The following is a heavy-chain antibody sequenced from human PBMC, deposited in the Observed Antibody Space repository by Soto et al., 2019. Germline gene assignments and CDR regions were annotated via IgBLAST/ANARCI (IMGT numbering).Heavy chain of an antibody. V-gene: IGHV1-69*13. D-gene: IGHD2-15*01. CDR3: ARDRRNCSGGSRYSGGYYYYYGMDV. Sequence: SVKVSCKASGGTFSSYAISWVRQAPGQGLEWMGGIIPIFGTANYAQKFQGRVTITADESTSTAYMELSSLRSEDTAVYYCARDRRNCSGGSRYSGGYYYYYGMDVWGQGTTVTVSS. J-gene: IGHJ6*02. CDR1: GGTFSSYA. CDR2: IIPIFGTA.